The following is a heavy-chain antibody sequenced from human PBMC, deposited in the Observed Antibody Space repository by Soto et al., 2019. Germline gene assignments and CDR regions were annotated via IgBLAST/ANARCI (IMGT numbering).Heavy chain of an antibody. CDR1: GFTFSSYA. D-gene: IGHD6-19*01. V-gene: IGHV3-30*04. J-gene: IGHJ4*02. Sequence: QVQLVESGGGVVQPGRSLRLSCAASGFTFSSYAMHWVRQAPGKGLEWVAVISYDGRNKYYADSVKGRFTISSDNSKNSLYLQMNSLRADDTALYYCARDSSGWHWGQGTLVTVSS. CDR2: ISYDGRNK. CDR3: ARDSSGWH.